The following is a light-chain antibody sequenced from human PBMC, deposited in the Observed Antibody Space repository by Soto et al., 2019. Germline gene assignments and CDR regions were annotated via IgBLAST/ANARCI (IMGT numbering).Light chain of an antibody. Sequence: LPQSPPPLCLPPGDRAIFSCRASQSVSSYLAWYQQKPGQPPRLLIYAASSRATGIPDRFSGSGSGTDFSLTISRLEPEDFAVYYCHQYDTSPRPFGQGTKVDIK. CDR3: HQYDTSPRP. J-gene: IGKJ1*01. V-gene: IGKV3-20*01. CDR1: QSVSSY. CDR2: AAS.